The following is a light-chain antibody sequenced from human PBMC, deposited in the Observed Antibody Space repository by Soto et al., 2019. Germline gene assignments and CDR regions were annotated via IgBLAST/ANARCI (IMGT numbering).Light chain of an antibody. CDR1: QSIDTY. CDR3: QQSYGAPPT. Sequence: DIQMTQSPSSLSASVGDRVTITCRASQSIDTYLNWYQQKPGKAPKLLIYAASGLHSGVPARFSGSVSRTDFTLTISSLQPEDVATYYCQQSYGAPPTFGQGTKVDI. J-gene: IGKJ2*01. CDR2: AAS. V-gene: IGKV1-39*01.